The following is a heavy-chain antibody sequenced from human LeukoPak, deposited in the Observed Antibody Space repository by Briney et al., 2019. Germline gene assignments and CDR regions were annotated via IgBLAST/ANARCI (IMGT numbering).Heavy chain of an antibody. Sequence: GGSLRLFCAASGFTFSSYAMSWVRQAPGKWLEWVSAISGGGGSTYYADSVKGRFAISRDNYKNTLYLQMNSLRAEDTAVYYCANFDGRSGYYFYYYYYSMDVWGQGTTVTVSS. V-gene: IGHV3-23*01. CDR2: ISGGGGST. D-gene: IGHD3-22*01. CDR1: GFTFSSYA. J-gene: IGHJ6*02. CDR3: ANFDGRSGYYFYYYYYSMDV.